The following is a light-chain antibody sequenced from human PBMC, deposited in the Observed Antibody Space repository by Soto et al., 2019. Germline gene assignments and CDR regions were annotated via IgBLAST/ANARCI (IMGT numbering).Light chain of an antibody. J-gene: IGLJ2*01. V-gene: IGLV2-14*01. CDR2: EVS. Sequence: QSALTQPASVSGSPGQSITISCTGTSSDVGLYNYVSWYQQHPGTVPKLMIYEVSNRPSGVSNRFSASKSDNTASLTISGLQAEDEGDYYCSSYTTSSPVIFGGGNKLTVL. CDR1: SSDVGLYNY. CDR3: SSYTTSSPVI.